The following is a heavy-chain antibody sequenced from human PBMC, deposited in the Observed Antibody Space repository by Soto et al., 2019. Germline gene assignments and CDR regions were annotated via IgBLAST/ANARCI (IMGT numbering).Heavy chain of an antibody. CDR1: GFSFSDYP. CDR3: ARVSWREKYGMDV. CDR2: ISYDGSNK. Sequence: PGGSLRLSCAASGFSFSDYPMHWVRQAPGKGLECVAVISYDGSNKYHAESVKGRLTISRDNSKNTLYLQMNSLRAEDTAVYYCARVSWREKYGMDVWGQGTTVTVSS. V-gene: IGHV3-30-3*01. J-gene: IGHJ6*02.